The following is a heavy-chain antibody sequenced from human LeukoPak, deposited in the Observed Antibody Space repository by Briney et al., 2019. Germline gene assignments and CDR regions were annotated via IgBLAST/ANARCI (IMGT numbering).Heavy chain of an antibody. Sequence: GGPLRLSCAASGFTFSSYSMNWVRQAPGKGLEWVPYISSSSSTIYYADSVKGRFTISRDNAKNSLYLQMNSLRAEDTAVYYCARGNSPHFDWLLRRKYYFDYWGQGTLVTVSS. CDR1: GFTFSSYS. J-gene: IGHJ4*02. V-gene: IGHV3-48*01. D-gene: IGHD3-9*01. CDR3: ARGNSPHFDWLLRRKYYFDY. CDR2: ISSSSSTI.